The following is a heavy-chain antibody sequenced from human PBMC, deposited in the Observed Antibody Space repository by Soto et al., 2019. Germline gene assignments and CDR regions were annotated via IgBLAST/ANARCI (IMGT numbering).Heavy chain of an antibody. Sequence: QVQLQESGPGLVKASQTLSLTCTVSGGSISSGGYYWNWIRQDPGKGLEWIGYIYYSGSTYYNPSFKSRVTMSVDTSKSQFSLELNSVTAADTAVYYCARAPPLGPPGLHMLDAFDIWGQGTMVTVSS. D-gene: IGHD2-8*01. V-gene: IGHV4-31*03. J-gene: IGHJ3*02. CDR1: GGSISSGGYY. CDR3: ARAPPLGPPGLHMLDAFDI. CDR2: IYYSGST.